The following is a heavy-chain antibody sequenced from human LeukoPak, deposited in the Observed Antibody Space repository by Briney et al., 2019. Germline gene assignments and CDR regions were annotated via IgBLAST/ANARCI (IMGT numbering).Heavy chain of an antibody. D-gene: IGHD3-10*01. J-gene: IGHJ6*03. CDR3: ARAVGSGSFQTYYYYMDV. V-gene: IGHV4-4*07. CDR1: GGSISTYY. Sequence: PSETLSLTCTVSGGSISTYYWSWIRQPAGKGLEWIGRIYTSGSTSYNPSLKSRVTMSVDTSKNQFSLKLSSVTAADTAVYYCARAVGSGSFQTYYYYMDVWGKGTTVTISS. CDR2: IYTSGST.